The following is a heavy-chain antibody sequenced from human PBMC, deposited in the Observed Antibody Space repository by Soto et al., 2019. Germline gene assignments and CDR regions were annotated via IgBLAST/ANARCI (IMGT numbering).Heavy chain of an antibody. CDR2: IYYSGST. D-gene: IGHD3-9*01. CDR3: ARGSPYYDILTGYRSGYYFDY. V-gene: IGHV4-59*01. CDR1: GGSISSYY. J-gene: IGHJ4*02. Sequence: QVQLQESGPGLVKPSETLSLTCTVSGGSISSYYWSWIRQPPGKGLEWIGYIYYSGSTNYNPSLKSRVTISVDTSKNQFSLKLSSVTAADTAVYYCARGSPYYDILTGYRSGYYFDYWGQGTLVTVSS.